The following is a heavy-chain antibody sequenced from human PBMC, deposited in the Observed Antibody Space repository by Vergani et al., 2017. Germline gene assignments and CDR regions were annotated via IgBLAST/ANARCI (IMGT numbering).Heavy chain of an antibody. V-gene: IGHV3-53*01. Sequence: EVQLVESGGGLIQPGGSLRLSCAASGFTVSSNYMSWVRQAPGKGLEWVSVIYSGGSTYYADSVKGRFTISRDNSKNTLYLQMNSLRAEDTAVYYCAREAILTPTRYYFDYWGQGTLVTVSS. CDR1: GFTVSSNY. D-gene: IGHD3-3*01. CDR2: IYSGGST. J-gene: IGHJ4*02. CDR3: AREAILTPTRYYFDY.